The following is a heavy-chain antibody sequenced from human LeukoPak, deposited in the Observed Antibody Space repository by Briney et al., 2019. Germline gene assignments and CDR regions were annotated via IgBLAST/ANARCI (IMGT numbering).Heavy chain of an antibody. CDR3: ARALGYCSGGTCHRYFDY. D-gene: IGHD2-15*01. Sequence: GGSLRLSCAASGFSFSTYAMNWVRQTPGKGLEWVSYITNTGGTTYSADSVKGRFTISRDNAKNSLYLQMNSLRDEDTAIYYCARALGYCSGGTCHRYFDYWGQGTLVTVSS. CDR2: ITNTGGTT. J-gene: IGHJ4*02. CDR1: GFSFSTYA. V-gene: IGHV3-48*02.